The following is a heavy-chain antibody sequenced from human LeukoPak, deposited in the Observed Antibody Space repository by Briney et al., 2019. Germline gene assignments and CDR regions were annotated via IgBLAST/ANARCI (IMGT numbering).Heavy chain of an antibody. CDR3: ATADSGSYYSGFDY. V-gene: IGHV3-66*01. J-gene: IGHJ4*02. CDR2: VYSGGST. D-gene: IGHD1-26*01. Sequence: GGSLRLSCAASGFTVSSNYMSWVRQAPGKGLEWVSVVYSGGSTHYADSVKGRFTISRDNSKNTLYLHMNSLRAEDTAMYYCATADSGSYYSGFDYWGQGTLVTVSS. CDR1: GFTVSSNY.